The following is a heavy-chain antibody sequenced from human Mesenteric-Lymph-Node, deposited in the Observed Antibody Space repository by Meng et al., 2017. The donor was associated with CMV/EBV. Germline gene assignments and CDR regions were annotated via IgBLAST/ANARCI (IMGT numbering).Heavy chain of an antibody. V-gene: IGHV4-31*03. D-gene: IGHD1-1*01. CDR2: IYYTGKT. CDR3: ARQLLPDWFGP. CDR1: GDSISSCLYY. J-gene: IGHJ5*02. Sequence: FTFSGDSISSCLYYWNWIRQPPGQGLEWIGHIYYTGKTYYNPSLKGRLTLAIDTSKNQFSLTLASVTAADTAVYFCARQLLPDWFGPWGQGILVTVSS.